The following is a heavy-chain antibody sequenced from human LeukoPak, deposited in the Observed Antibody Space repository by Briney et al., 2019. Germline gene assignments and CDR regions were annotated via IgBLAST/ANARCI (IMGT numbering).Heavy chain of an antibody. CDR1: GFTFNRYG. Sequence: TLRLSCAASGFTFNRYGMNWIRQPPGKGLEWIGNIYYSGSTYYNPSLKSRVTISVDTSKNQFSLKLSSVTAADTAVYYCARAFYDSSGYSTYFDYWGQGTLVTVSS. D-gene: IGHD3-22*01. CDR2: IYYSGST. J-gene: IGHJ4*02. CDR3: ARAFYDSSGYSTYFDY. V-gene: IGHV4-30-4*07.